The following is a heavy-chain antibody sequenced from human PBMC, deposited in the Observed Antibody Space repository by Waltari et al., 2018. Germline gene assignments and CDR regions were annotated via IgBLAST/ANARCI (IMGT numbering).Heavy chain of an antibody. CDR2: VDPEDCET. D-gene: IGHD3-3*01. CDR1: GYTFTDYY. CDR3: VWSQGGYYHDY. J-gene: IGHJ4*02. V-gene: IGHV1-69-2*01. Sequence: EVQLVQSGAEVKKPGATVKISCKASGYTFTDYYMHWVQQAPGKGLEWMGRVDPEDCETIYAEKCQGRVTITADTSTDTAYMELSSLRSEDTAVYYCVWSQGGYYHDYWGQGTLVTVSS.